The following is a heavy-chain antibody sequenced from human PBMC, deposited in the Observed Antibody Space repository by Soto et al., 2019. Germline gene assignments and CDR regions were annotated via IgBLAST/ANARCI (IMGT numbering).Heavy chain of an antibody. Sequence: GGSLRLSCAASGFTFSSYGMHWVRQAPGKGLEWVAVISYDGSNKYYADSVKGRFTISRDNSKNTLYLQMNSLRAEDTAVYYCAKDRITGTTYFDYWGQGTLVTGSS. CDR2: ISYDGSNK. J-gene: IGHJ4*02. V-gene: IGHV3-30*18. CDR1: GFTFSSYG. D-gene: IGHD1-7*01. CDR3: AKDRITGTTYFDY.